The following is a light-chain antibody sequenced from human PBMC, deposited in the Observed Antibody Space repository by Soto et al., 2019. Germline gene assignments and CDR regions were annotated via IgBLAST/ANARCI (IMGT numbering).Light chain of an antibody. Sequence: DIQMTQSPSSLSASVGDRVTITCRASQSISNSLNWYQQKPGRAPKLLIYAASSLQSGVPSRFSGSGSGTDFILTISSLQPEDFATCYCQQSYSTPRDFGQGTRLE. CDR3: QQSYSTPRD. CDR2: AAS. V-gene: IGKV1-39*01. J-gene: IGKJ5*01. CDR1: QSISNS.